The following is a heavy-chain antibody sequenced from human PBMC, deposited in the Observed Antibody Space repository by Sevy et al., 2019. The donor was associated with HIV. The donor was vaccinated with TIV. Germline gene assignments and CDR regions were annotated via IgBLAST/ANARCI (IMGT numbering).Heavy chain of an antibody. CDR3: AKALVGATQSYYYYYGMDV. Sequence: SLKISCAASGFTFDDYAMHWVRQAPGKGLEWVSGISWNRGSIGYADSVKGRFTISRDNAKNSLYLQMNSLRAEDTALYYCAKALVGATQSYYYYYGMDVWGQGTTVTVSS. CDR2: ISWNRGSI. D-gene: IGHD1-26*01. V-gene: IGHV3-9*01. J-gene: IGHJ6*02. CDR1: GFTFDDYA.